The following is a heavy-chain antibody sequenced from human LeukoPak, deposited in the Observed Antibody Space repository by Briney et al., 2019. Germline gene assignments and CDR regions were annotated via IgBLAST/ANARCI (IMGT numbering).Heavy chain of an antibody. V-gene: IGHV5-51*01. Sequence: GESLKISCKASGYSFTSYWIVWVRQMPGKGLEWMGVIYPGDSDTRYSPSLQGQVTISADKSISTAFLQWNGLRASDTAIYYCARPTLTGYSSGFGYWGQGTLVTVSS. D-gene: IGHD6-19*01. CDR2: IYPGDSDT. J-gene: IGHJ4*02. CDR1: GYSFTSYW. CDR3: ARPTLTGYSSGFGY.